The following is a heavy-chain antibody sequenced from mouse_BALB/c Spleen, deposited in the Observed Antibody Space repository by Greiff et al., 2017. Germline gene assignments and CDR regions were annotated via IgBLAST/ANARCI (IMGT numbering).Heavy chain of an antibody. V-gene: IGHV1-69*02. D-gene: IGHD2-14*01. J-gene: IGHJ2*01. CDR1: GYTFTSYW. CDR3: TRYYRYRGFDY. CDR2: IYPSDSYT. Sequence: QVQLQQPGAELVRPGASVKLSCKASGYTFTSYWINWVKQRPGQGLEWIGNIYPSDSYTNYNQKFKDKATLTVDKSSSTAYMQLSSPTSEDSAVYYCTRYYRYRGFDYWGQGTTLTVSS.